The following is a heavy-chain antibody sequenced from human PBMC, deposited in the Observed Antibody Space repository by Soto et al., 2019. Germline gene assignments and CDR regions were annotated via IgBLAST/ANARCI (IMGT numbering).Heavy chain of an antibody. Sequence: GESLKISCKGSGYSFTSYWISWVRQMPGKGLEWMGRIDPSDSYTNYSPSFQGHVTISADKSISTAYLQWSSLKASDTAMYYCARLEDDSSGYYSSSQPPSWGQGTLVTVSS. D-gene: IGHD3-22*01. CDR1: GYSFTSYW. V-gene: IGHV5-10-1*01. J-gene: IGHJ5*02. CDR3: ARLEDDSSGYYSSSQPPS. CDR2: IDPSDSYT.